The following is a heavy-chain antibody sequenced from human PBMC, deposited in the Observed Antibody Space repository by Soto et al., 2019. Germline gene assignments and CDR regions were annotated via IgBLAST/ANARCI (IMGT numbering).Heavy chain of an antibody. V-gene: IGHV1-69*12. CDR1: GGTFSSYA. J-gene: IGHJ4*02. D-gene: IGHD6-19*01. CDR3: ARAPIAVAGANFDY. Sequence: QVQLVQSGAEVKKPGSSVKVSCKASGGTFSSYAISWVRQAPGQGLEWMGGIIPIFGTANYAQKFQGRVTITADESTSTAYMELSSVRSEYTAVYYCARAPIAVAGANFDYWGQGTLVTVSS. CDR2: IIPIFGTA.